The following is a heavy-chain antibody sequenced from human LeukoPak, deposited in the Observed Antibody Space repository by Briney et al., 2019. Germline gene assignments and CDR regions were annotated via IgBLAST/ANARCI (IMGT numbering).Heavy chain of an antibody. CDR2: FIPILGTA. V-gene: IGHV1-69*06. D-gene: IGHD3-3*01. J-gene: IGHJ6*04. CDR3: AAIPVFGVVLHQEPV. CDR1: GATFSDYA. Sequence: ASVKVSFKASGATFSDYALNWVRQAPGQGLEWMGVFIPILGTANSTQKFHDRLTITADISTNTAYMELSSLRSEDTAVYFCAAIPVFGVVLHQEPVWGKGTTVTVSA.